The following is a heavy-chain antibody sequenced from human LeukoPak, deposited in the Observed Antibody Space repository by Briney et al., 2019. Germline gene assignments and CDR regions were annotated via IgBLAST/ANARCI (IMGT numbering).Heavy chain of an antibody. CDR3: ARGNYYGSGSGGDY. Sequence: GEALMIACKISGYRLTNNWIGWVRQVPGKGREWMGLIYPGDSDTRYSPSFQGQVTISADKSISTAYLQWSSLKASDTAMYYCARGNYYGSGSGGDYWGQGTLVTVSS. D-gene: IGHD3-10*01. J-gene: IGHJ4*02. CDR1: GYRLTNNW. V-gene: IGHV5-51*01. CDR2: IYPGDSDT.